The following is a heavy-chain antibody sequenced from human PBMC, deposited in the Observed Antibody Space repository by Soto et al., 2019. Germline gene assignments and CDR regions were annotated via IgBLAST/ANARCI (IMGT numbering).Heavy chain of an antibody. D-gene: IGHD5-12*01. CDR2: IWFDGSKK. V-gene: IGHV3-33*01. CDR3: ARDLNTGYIDY. Sequence: QVQMVESGGGVVQPGTSLRLSCVASGFTFGRSGMHWVRQAPGGAMEWVAIIWFDGSKKYYAESVKGRLTVSRDNSKNTLYLQMDSLRGDDTAVYYCARDLNTGYIDYWGQGTLVTVSS. J-gene: IGHJ4*02. CDR1: GFTFGRSG.